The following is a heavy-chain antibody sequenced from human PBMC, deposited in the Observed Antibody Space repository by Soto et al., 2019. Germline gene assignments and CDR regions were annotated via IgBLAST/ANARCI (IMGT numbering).Heavy chain of an antibody. CDR2: IKQDGSEK. CDR1: GFTFSSYW. CDR3: ARDTAGFDP. V-gene: IGHV3-7*03. Sequence: EVQVVESGGGLVQPGGSLRLSCAASGFTFSSYWMSWVRQAPGKGLEWVANIKQDGSEKYYVDSVKGRFTISRDNGKNSLYQQMHSLRAEDTAVYYCARDTAGFDPWGQGTLVTVSS. J-gene: IGHJ5*02.